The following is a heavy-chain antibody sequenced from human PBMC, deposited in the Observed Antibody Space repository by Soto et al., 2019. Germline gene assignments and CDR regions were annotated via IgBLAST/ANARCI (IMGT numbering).Heavy chain of an antibody. D-gene: IGHD5-12*01. CDR1: GGSISSSNW. J-gene: IGHJ4*02. CDR2: IYHSGST. Sequence: SETLSLTCAVSGGSISSSNWWSWVRQPPGKGLEWIGEIYHSGSTNYNPSLKSRVTISVDKSKNQFSLKLSSVTAADTAVYYCARVEAGSGYDRFGDYWGQGTLVTVSS. V-gene: IGHV4-4*02. CDR3: ARVEAGSGYDRFGDY.